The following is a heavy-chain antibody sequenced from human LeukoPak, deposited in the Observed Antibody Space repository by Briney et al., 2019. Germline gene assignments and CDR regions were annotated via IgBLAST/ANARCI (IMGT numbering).Heavy chain of an antibody. V-gene: IGHV3-21*01. CDR1: GFTFSSYS. Sequence: GGSLRLSCAASGFTFSSYSMNWVRQAPGKGLEWVSSISSSSSYIYYADSVKGRFTISRDNAKNSLYLQMNSLRAEDTAVYYCARAGFTFGVDYMDVWGKGTTVTVSS. CDR3: ARAGFTFGVDYMDV. D-gene: IGHD3-3*01. J-gene: IGHJ6*03. CDR2: ISSSSSYI.